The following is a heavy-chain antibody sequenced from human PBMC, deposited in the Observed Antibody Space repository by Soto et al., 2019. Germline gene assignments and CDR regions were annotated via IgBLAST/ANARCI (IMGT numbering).Heavy chain of an antibody. D-gene: IGHD1-7*01. V-gene: IGHV1-69*13. CDR3: ARPLKGLELPYYYGMDV. CDR1: GGTFSSYA. Sequence: SVKVSCKASGGTFSSYAISWVRQAPGQGLEWMGGIIPIFGTANYAQKFQGRVTITADESTSTAYMELSSLRSEDTAVYYCARPLKGLELPYYYGMDVWGQGTTVTVSS. J-gene: IGHJ6*02. CDR2: IIPIFGTA.